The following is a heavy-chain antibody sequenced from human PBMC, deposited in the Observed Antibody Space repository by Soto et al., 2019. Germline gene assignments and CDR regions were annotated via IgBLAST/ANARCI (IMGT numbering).Heavy chain of an antibody. J-gene: IGHJ3*02. CDR3: AREITYCISTSCYGNDAFDI. V-gene: IGHV3-33*01. CDR1: GFTFSSYG. Sequence: QVQLVESGGGVVQPGRSLRLSCAASGFTFSSYGMHWVRQAPGKGLEWVAVIWYDGSNKYYADSVKGRFTISRDNSKNTXYXXMNSLRAEDTAVYYCAREITYCISTSCYGNDAFDIWGQGTMVTVSS. D-gene: IGHD2-2*01. CDR2: IWYDGSNK.